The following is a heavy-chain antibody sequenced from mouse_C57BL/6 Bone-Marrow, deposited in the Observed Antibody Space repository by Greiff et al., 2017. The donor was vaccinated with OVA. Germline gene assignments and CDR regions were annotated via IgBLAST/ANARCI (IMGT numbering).Heavy chain of an antibody. J-gene: IGHJ4*01. Sequence: VQLQQSGAELVRPGASVKLSCTASGFNIKDDYMHWVKQRPEQGLEWIGWIDPENGDTEYASKFQGKATITADTSSNTAYLQLSSLTSEDSAVYYCARGSLYYGNMDYWGQGTSVTVSS. CDR2: IDPENGDT. CDR3: ARGSLYYGNMDY. D-gene: IGHD2-1*01. CDR1: GFNIKDDY. V-gene: IGHV14-4*01.